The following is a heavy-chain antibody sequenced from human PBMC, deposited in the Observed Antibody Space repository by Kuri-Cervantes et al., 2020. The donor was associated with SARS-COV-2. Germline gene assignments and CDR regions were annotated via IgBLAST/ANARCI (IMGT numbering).Heavy chain of an antibody. CDR3: ASTEMFYDISGYYFDK. CDR1: GGSFSGYY. V-gene: IGHV4-34*01. D-gene: IGHD3-22*01. J-gene: IGHJ4*02. CDR2: IYYSGNT. Sequence: ESLKISCAVYGGSFSGYYWSWIRQPPGKGLEWIGTIYYSGNTYYNPSLNSRVTISLDTSKTHFSLQLTSVTAADTAMYYCASTEMFYDISGYYFDKWGQGTLVTVSS.